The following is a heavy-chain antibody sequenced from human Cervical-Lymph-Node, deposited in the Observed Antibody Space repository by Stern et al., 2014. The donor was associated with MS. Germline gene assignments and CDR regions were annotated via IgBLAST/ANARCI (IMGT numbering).Heavy chain of an antibody. CDR2: IRGSTCYT. Sequence: VQLVESGGGLVKPGGSLRLSCAASGFSFSDYYMSWIRQAPGTGLEWVPYIRGSTCYTKYADSVKGRFTISRDNTKNSLYLQMNSLSAEDTAVYYCARGYSSGWYAGSDYWGQGSLVTVSS. J-gene: IGHJ4*02. CDR3: ARGYSSGWYAGSDY. CDR1: GFSFSDYY. V-gene: IGHV3-11*06. D-gene: IGHD6-19*01.